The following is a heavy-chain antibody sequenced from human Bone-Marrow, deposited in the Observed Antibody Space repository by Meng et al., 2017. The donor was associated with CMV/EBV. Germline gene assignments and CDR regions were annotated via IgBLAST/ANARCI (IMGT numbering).Heavy chain of an antibody. CDR1: GFTFSSYP. CDR2: VSGRGDNT. Sequence: AASGFTFSSYPMSWVRQAPGKGLEWVSAVSGRGDNTYYADSVWGRFSISRDNSKNTVDLQMNSLRVEDTALYYCVKEARRPQPVDYWGQGTLVTVSS. V-gene: IGHV3-23*01. J-gene: IGHJ4*02. D-gene: IGHD1-1*01. CDR3: VKEARRPQPVDY.